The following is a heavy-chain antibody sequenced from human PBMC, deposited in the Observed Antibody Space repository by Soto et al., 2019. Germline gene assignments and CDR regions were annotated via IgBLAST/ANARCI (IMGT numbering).Heavy chain of an antibody. J-gene: IGHJ4*02. CDR1: GFTFSNHC. V-gene: IGHV3-7*02. Sequence: GGSLRLSFAASGFTFSNHCMTWVRQAPGKGMEWMAKIKQDGSEKYYVESVRGRFTISRENAKNLMYLQMNRLRAEEKAVYYCAKYFQGDFEYWGQGTQVTVSS. CDR2: IKQDGSEK. CDR3: AKYFQGDFEY. D-gene: IGHD3-16*01.